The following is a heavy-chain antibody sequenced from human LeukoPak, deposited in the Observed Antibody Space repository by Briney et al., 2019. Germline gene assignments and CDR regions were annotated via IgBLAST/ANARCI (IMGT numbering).Heavy chain of an antibody. CDR3: ARTATTYAFDI. CDR1: GGSISSGDYY. D-gene: IGHD4-17*01. Sequence: PSETLSLTCTVSGGSISSGDYYWSWIRQPPGKGLEWIGYIYYSGSTYYNPSLKSRVTISVDTSKNQFSLKLSSVTAADTAVYYCARTATTYAFDIWGQGTMVTVSS. CDR2: IYYSGST. V-gene: IGHV4-30-4*01. J-gene: IGHJ3*02.